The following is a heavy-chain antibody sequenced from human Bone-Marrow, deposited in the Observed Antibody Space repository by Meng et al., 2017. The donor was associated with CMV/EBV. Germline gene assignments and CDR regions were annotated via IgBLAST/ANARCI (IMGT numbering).Heavy chain of an antibody. CDR3: AKDDAFDM. J-gene: IGHJ3*02. CDR2: ISWNSGSI. V-gene: IGHV3-9*01. CDR1: GFTFDDYA. Sequence: SLKISCAASGFTFDDYAMHWVRQAPGKGLELVSGISWNSGSIGYADSVKGRFIISRDNARNSLYLQMDSLRVEDTALYYCAKDDAFDMWGQGTMVTVSS.